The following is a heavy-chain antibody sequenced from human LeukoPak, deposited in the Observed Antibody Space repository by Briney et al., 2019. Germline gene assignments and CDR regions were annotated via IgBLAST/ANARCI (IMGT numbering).Heavy chain of an antibody. CDR2: IRYDGSNK. CDR3: KMVYARGMYYYMDV. CDR1: GFTFSSYG. Sequence: PGGSLRLSRAASGFTFSSYGMHWVRQAPGKGLEWVAFIRYDGSNKYYADSVKGRFTISRDNSKNTLYLQMNSLRAEDTAVYYCKMVYARGMYYYMDVWGKGTTVTVSS. V-gene: IGHV3-30*02. D-gene: IGHD2-8*01. J-gene: IGHJ6*03.